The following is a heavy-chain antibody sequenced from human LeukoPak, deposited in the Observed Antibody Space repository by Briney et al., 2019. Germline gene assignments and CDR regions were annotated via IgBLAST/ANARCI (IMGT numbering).Heavy chain of an antibody. CDR2: ISYDGSNK. CDR1: GFTFSSYA. V-gene: IGHV3-30-3*01. CDR3: ASSLYGSGSYYEYYFDY. D-gene: IGHD3-10*01. J-gene: IGHJ4*02. Sequence: PGRSLRLSCAASGFTFSSYAVHWVRQAPGKGLEWVAVISYDGSNKYYADSEKGRFTISRDNSKNTLYLQMNSLRAEDTAVYYCASSLYGSGSYYEYYFDYWGQGTLVTVSS.